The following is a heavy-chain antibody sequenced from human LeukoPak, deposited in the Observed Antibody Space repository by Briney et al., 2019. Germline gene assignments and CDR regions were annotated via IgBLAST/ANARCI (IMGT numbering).Heavy chain of an antibody. V-gene: IGHV4-38-2*02. J-gene: IGHJ5*02. Sequence: PSETLSLTCTVSGYSISSGYYWGWIRQPPGKGLEWIGSIYHSGSTYYNPSLKSRVTISVDTSKNQFSLKLSSVTAADTAVYYCARDRSEQWSLGFDPWGQGTLVTVSS. CDR2: IYHSGST. CDR1: GYSISSGYY. CDR3: ARDRSEQWSLGFDP. D-gene: IGHD6-19*01.